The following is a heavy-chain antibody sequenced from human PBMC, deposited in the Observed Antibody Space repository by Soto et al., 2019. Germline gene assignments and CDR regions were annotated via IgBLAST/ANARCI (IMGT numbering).Heavy chain of an antibody. CDR1: GYTFTSYD. D-gene: IGHD2-15*01. J-gene: IGHJ3*02. CDR2: MNPNSGNT. V-gene: IGHV1-8*01. CDR3: ARKSRGGDMLVVVAATSFAFEI. Sequence: ASVKVSCKASGYTFTSYDINWVRQATGQGLEWMGWMNPNSGNTGYAQKFQGRVTMTRNTSISTAYMELSSLRSEDTAVYYCARKSRGGDMLVVVAATSFAFEIWGQGTMVTVSS.